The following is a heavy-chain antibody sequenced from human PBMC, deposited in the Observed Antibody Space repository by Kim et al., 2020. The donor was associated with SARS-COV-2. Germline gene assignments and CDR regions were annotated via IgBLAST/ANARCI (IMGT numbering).Heavy chain of an antibody. Sequence: SLKGRVTISVDPSKNQFSLKLSSVTAADTAVYYCAKGNSDYDSSGYYIDYWGQGTLVTVSS. V-gene: IGHV4-31*02. J-gene: IGHJ4*02. D-gene: IGHD3-22*01. CDR3: AKGNSDYDSSGYYIDY.